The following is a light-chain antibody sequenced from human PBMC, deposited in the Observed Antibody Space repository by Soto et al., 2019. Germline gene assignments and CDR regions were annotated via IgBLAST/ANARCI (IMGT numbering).Light chain of an antibody. CDR2: RAY. J-gene: IGKJ2*01. CDR1: QDISTY. V-gene: IGKV1-33*01. Sequence: DIQMTQSPSSLSASVGDRVTITCQASQDISTYLNWYQQKPGKAPKLLIYRAYNLETGVPSTFSGSGSGTHFTFTISSLQPEHIATYYCQQYANLPTFGQGTKVEIK. CDR3: QQYANLPT.